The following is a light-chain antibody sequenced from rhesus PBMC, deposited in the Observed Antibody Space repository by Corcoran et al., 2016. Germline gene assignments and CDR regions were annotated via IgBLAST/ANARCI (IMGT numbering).Light chain of an antibody. CDR2: KAS. Sequence: DIQMTQSPSSLSASVGDRVTITCRASENVNNYLNWYQQKPGKAPKLLIYKASILQSGVPSRFSGSGSGTDYTFTISNLQPEDVATYYCQHGYGTPYSFGQGTKVEIK. J-gene: IGKJ2*01. V-gene: IGKV1-74*01. CDR3: QHGYGTPYS. CDR1: ENVNNY.